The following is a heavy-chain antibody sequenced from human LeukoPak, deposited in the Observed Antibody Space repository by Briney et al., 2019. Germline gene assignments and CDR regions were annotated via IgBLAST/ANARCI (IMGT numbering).Heavy chain of an antibody. CDR3: ARAYYDGSGYYYANWFDP. V-gene: IGHV4-39*07. Sequence: SETLSLTYTVSGGSISSSSNYWGWIRQPPGKGLEWIGSIYYSGSTYYNPSLKSRVTISVDTSKNQFSLKLSSVTAADTAVYYCARAYYDGSGYYYANWFDPWGQGTLVTVSS. D-gene: IGHD3-22*01. J-gene: IGHJ5*02. CDR1: GGSISSSSNY. CDR2: IYYSGST.